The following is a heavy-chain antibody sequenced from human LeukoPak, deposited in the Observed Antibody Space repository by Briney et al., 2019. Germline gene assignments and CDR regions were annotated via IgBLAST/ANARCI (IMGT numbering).Heavy chain of an antibody. CDR1: GFTFSNYY. CDR3: ARTDLLYSSWFDP. CDR2: ISSSGSTI. D-gene: IGHD3-10*02. J-gene: IGHJ5*02. V-gene: IGHV3-11*01. Sequence: GGSLRLSFAASGFTFSNYYMSWIRQAPGKGLEGFSYISSSGSTIYYADSVKGRFTISRDNAKNSLYLQMNSLRAEDMAVYYCARTDLLYSSWFDPWGQGTLVTVSS.